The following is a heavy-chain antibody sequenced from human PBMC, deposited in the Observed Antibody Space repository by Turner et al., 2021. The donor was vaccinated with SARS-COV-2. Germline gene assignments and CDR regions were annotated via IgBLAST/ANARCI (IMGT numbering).Heavy chain of an antibody. CDR2: SSSSSSYI. CDR3: ARVLRTYYYDSSGYYPGAVDY. D-gene: IGHD3-22*01. CDR1: GFTFSSYS. V-gene: IGHV3-21*01. J-gene: IGHJ4*02. Sequence: EVQLVESGGGLVKPGGSLRLSCAASGFTFSSYSMNWVRQAPGKGMEWVSSSSSSSSYIYYADSVKGRFTITRDNAKNSLYLQMNSLRAEDTAVYYCARVLRTYYYDSSGYYPGAVDYWGQGTLVTVSS.